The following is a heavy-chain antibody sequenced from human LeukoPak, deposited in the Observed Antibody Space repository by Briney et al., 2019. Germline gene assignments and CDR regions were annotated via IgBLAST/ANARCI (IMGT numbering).Heavy chain of an antibody. V-gene: IGHV5-51*01. CDR2: ICPGDSDT. D-gene: IGHD3-22*01. J-gene: IGHJ4*02. CDR3: ARQYYYDSSAYYFPDY. Sequence: GESLKISCKGSGYSFTNNWIGWVRQMPGKGLEWMGIICPGDSDTRYSPSFQGQVTISADKSISTAYLQWSSLKASDTAMYYCARQYYYDSSAYYFPDYWGQGTLVTVSS. CDR1: GYSFTNNW.